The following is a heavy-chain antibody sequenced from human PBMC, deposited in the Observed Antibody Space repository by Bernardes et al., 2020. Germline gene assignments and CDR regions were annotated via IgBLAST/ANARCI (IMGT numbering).Heavy chain of an antibody. CDR3: ARLGGSSHFDY. CDR2: IFPSDSDT. V-gene: IGHV5-51*01. Sequence: GESLKISCKGSGYSVINYWIGWVRQLPGKGLEWMGIIFPSDSDTRYSPSFQGQVTMSADKSITTVYLQWGSLKASDTAIYYCARLGGSSHFDYWGQGTLVTVSS. J-gene: IGHJ4*02. D-gene: IGHD6-13*01. CDR1: GYSVINYW.